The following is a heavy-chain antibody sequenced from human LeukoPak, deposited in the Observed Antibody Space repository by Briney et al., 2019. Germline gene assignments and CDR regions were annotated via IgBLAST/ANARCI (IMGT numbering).Heavy chain of an antibody. J-gene: IGHJ4*02. Sequence: PGGSLRLSCAASGFTFGSYSMNWVRQAPGKGLEWVSSISSSSSYIYYADSVKGRFTISRDNAKNSLYLQMNSLRAEDTAVYYCARGESDYGDYYFDYWGQGTLVTVSS. CDR1: GFTFGSYS. D-gene: IGHD4-17*01. CDR2: ISSSSSYI. CDR3: ARGESDYGDYYFDY. V-gene: IGHV3-21*01.